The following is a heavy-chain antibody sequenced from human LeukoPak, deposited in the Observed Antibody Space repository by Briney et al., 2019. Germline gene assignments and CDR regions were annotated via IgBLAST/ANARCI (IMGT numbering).Heavy chain of an antibody. D-gene: IGHD5-12*01. CDR2: ISGSSDIT. J-gene: IGHJ4*02. V-gene: IGHV3-23*01. CDR1: GFTLSDYA. Sequence: QAGGSLRLSCAASGFTLSDYAMSWVRQAPGKGLEWVSSISGSSDITYYADSVKGRFSITRDNSKNTLYLQMNSLRVEDTAVYYCAKASGWLRMSYFDFWGEGTLVSVS. CDR3: AKASGWLRMSYFDF.